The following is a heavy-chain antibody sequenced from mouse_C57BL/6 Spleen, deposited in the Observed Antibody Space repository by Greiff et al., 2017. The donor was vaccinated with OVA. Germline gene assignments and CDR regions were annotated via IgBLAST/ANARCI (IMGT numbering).Heavy chain of an antibody. V-gene: IGHV1-82*01. CDR2: IYPGDGDT. J-gene: IGHJ1*03. CDR1: GYAFSSSW. CDR3: ASTVEWYCDV. Sequence: VKLQQSGPELVKPGASVKISCKASGYAFSSSWMNWVKQRPGKGLEWIGRIYPGDGDTNYNGKFKGKATLTADKASSTAYMQLSSLTSEDSAVYFCASTVEWYCDVWGTGTTVTVSS. D-gene: IGHD1-1*01.